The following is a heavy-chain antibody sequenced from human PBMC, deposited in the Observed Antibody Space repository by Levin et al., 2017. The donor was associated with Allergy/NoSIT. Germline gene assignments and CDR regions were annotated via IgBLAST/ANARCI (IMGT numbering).Heavy chain of an antibody. D-gene: IGHD1-26*01. CDR1: GFTFSSYG. J-gene: IGHJ4*02. V-gene: IGHV3-30*18. Sequence: SCAASGFTFSSYGMHWVRQAPGKGLEWVAVISYDGSNKYYADSVKGRFTISRDNSKNTLYLQMNSLRAEDTAVYYCAKAGRAFTGYFDYWGQGTLVTVSS. CDR2: ISYDGSNK. CDR3: AKAGRAFTGYFDY.